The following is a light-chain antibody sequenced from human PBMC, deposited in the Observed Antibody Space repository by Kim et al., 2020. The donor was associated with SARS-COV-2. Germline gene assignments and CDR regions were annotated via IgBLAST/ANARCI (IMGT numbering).Light chain of an antibody. CDR2: AAP. CDR1: QSFRAGY. CDR3: HQYGGAPPYT. Sequence: SAGERAALSCRASQSFRAGYIAWYQQKPGQPPRLLMYAAPTRATGVPDRFTGSGSGTVFSLTISRVEPEDFGVYFCHQYGGAPPYTFGQGTKLEI. V-gene: IGKV3-20*01. J-gene: IGKJ2*01.